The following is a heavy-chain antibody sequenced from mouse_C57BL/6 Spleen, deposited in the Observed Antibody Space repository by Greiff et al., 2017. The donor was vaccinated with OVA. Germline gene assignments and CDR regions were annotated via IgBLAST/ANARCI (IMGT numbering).Heavy chain of an antibody. D-gene: IGHD3-2*02. J-gene: IGHJ3*01. V-gene: IGHV1-82*01. CDR2: IYPGDGDT. CDR3: AETAQAPWFAY. CDR1: GYAFSSSW. Sequence: QVQLQQSGPELVKPGASVKISCKASGYAFSSSWMNWVKQRPGKGLEWIGRIYPGDGDTNYNGKFKGKATLTADKSSSTAYMQLSSLTSEDSAVYCCAETAQAPWFAYWGQGTLVTVSA.